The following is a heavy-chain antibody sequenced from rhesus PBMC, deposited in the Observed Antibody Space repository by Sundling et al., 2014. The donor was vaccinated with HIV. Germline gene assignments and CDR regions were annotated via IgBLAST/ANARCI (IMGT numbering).Heavy chain of an antibody. CDR2: IYGRSTST. J-gene: IGHJ6*01. CDR3: AREIRGYSGYSYGLDS. CDR1: GGSISDTYR. D-gene: IGHD5-42*01. Sequence: QVQLQESGPGVVKPSETLSLTCAVSGGSISDTYRWSWIRQPPGKGLEWIGYIYGRSTSTNYNSSLKSRVTISKDTSKNQFSLKLSSVTAADTAVYYCAREIRGYSGYSYGLDSWGQGVVVTVSS. V-gene: IGHV4S10*01.